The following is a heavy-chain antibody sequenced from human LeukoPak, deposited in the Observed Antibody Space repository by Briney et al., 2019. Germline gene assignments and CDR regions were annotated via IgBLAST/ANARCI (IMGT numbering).Heavy chain of an antibody. CDR3: ARHHGP. CDR2: IYDSGST. J-gene: IGHJ5*02. CDR1: GGSISSSNW. Sequence: TPSETLSLTCAVSGGSISSSNWWSWIRQPPGKGLEWIGSIYDSGSTYYNPSLKSRVTISVDTSKNQFSLKLNSVTAADTAVYYCARHHGPWGQGTLVTVSS. V-gene: IGHV4-39*01.